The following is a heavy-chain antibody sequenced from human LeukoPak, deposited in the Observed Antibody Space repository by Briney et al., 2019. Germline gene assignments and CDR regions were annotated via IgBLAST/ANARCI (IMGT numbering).Heavy chain of an antibody. Sequence: VASVKVSCKASGGTFSSYAISWVRQAPGQGLEWMGGIIPIFGTANYAQKFQGRVTITADKSTSTAYMELSSLRSDDTAVCYCARDPYGSGSYYNSLFEYWGQGTLVTVSS. CDR1: GGTFSSYA. CDR2: IIPIFGTA. CDR3: ARDPYGSGSYYNSLFEY. V-gene: IGHV1-69*06. J-gene: IGHJ4*02. D-gene: IGHD3-10*01.